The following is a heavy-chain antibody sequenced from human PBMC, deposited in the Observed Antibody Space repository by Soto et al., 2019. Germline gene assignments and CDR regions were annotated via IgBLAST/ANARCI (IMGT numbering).Heavy chain of an antibody. V-gene: IGHV1-3*01. CDR2: INAGNGNT. CDR1: GYTFTSYA. J-gene: IGHJ4*02. CDR3: ARGRIAVAGYYFDY. Sequence: ASVKVSCKASGYTFTSYAMHWVRQAPGQRLEWMGWINAGNGNTKYSQKFQGRVTITRDTSASTAYMELSSLRSEDTAVYYCARGRIAVAGYYFDYWGQGTLVTVSS. D-gene: IGHD6-19*01.